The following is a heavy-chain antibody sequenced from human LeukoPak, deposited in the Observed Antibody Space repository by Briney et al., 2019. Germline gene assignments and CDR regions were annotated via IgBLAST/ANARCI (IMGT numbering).Heavy chain of an antibody. CDR2: IVVGSGNT. CDR3: ARDRSIAVAGTRDAFDI. D-gene: IGHD6-19*01. CDR1: GFTFTSSA. Sequence: GASVKVSCKASGFTFTSSAMQWVRQARGQRLEWIGWIVVGSGNTNYAQKFQERVTITRDMSTSTVYMELSSLRSEDTAVYYCARDRSIAVAGTRDAFDIWGQGTMVTVSS. J-gene: IGHJ3*02. V-gene: IGHV1-58*02.